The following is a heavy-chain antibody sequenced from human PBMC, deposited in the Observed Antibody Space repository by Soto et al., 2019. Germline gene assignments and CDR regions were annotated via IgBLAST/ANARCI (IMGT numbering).Heavy chain of an antibody. CDR3: ARAVGAPLSYLDY. Sequence: QVQLQESGPGLVLPSETLSITCTVSSDSISSYYWIWIRQSPGKGLEWIWYTHYSGKTHYYPSLQSGVTISGDTSKNRFSLRLSFATAADTAVYYCARAVGAPLSYLDYWGQGTLVSAS. V-gene: IGHV4-59*08. CDR1: SDSISSYY. J-gene: IGHJ4*02. CDR2: THYSGKT. D-gene: IGHD6-19*01.